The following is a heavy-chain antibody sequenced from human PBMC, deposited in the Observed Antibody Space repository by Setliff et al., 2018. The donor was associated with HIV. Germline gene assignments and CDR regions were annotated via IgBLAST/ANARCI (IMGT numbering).Heavy chain of an antibody. J-gene: IGHJ4*01. D-gene: IGHD3-10*01. Sequence: RDPPGKGLAWVGFIDYTGRTSYNPSFKSRVTISAATSKSQFSLKLNSLTTADTAVYYCARYRSGDSDISLDQWGHGALVTVSS. CDR2: IDYTGRT. V-gene: IGHV4-59*01. CDR3: ARYRSGDSDISLDQ.